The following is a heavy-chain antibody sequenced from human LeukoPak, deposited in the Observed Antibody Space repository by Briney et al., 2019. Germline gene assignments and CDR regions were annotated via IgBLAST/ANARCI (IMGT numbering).Heavy chain of an antibody. CDR2: ISYDGSNK. Sequence: GGSLRPSCAASGFTFSSYAMHWVRQAPGKGLEWVAVISYDGSNKYYADSVKGRFTISRDNSKNTLYLQMNSLRAEDTAVYYCARDHLVVGFDYWGQGTLVTVSS. D-gene: IGHD3-22*01. V-gene: IGHV3-30-3*01. CDR3: ARDHLVVGFDY. CDR1: GFTFSSYA. J-gene: IGHJ4*02.